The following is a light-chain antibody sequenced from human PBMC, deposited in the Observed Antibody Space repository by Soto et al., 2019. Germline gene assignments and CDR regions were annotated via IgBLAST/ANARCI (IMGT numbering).Light chain of an antibody. CDR1: NIGSKS. V-gene: IGLV3-21*04. CDR3: QVWDSSSDHPRVV. CDR2: YDS. Sequence: SYELTQPPSVSVAPGKTARITCGENNIGSKSVHWYQQKPGQAPVLVIYYDSDRPSGIPERFSGSNSGNTATLTISRVEAGDEADYYCQVWDSSSDHPRVVFGGGTKLTVL. J-gene: IGLJ2*01.